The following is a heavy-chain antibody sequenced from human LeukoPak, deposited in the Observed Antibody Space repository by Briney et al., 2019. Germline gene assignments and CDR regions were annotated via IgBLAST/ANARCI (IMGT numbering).Heavy chain of an antibody. V-gene: IGHV4-39*01. CDR3: ARRRITIFGVGPSGMDV. CDR2: IYYSGST. CDR1: GGSISSSSYY. D-gene: IGHD3-3*01. Sequence: SETLSLTCTVSGGSISSSSYYWGWIRQPPGKGLEWIGSIYYSGSTYYNPSLESRVTISVDTSKNQFSLKLSSVTAADTAVYYCARRRITIFGVGPSGMDVWGKGTTVTVSS. J-gene: IGHJ6*03.